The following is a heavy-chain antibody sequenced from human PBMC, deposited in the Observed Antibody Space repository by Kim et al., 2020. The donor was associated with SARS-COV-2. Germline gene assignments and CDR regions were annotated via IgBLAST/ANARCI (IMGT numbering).Heavy chain of an antibody. V-gene: IGHV3-7*01. CDR3: ARTLGITGTKDAFDI. Sequence: GGSLRLSCAASGFTFSTYWMSWVRQAPGKGLEWVAGIKQDGSEKYYVDSVRGRFTISRDNAKNSLYLQMNSLRADDTAVYYCARTLGITGTKDAFDIWGQGTMVTVSS. CDR2: IKQDGSEK. CDR1: GFTFSTYW. J-gene: IGHJ3*02. D-gene: IGHD1-20*01.